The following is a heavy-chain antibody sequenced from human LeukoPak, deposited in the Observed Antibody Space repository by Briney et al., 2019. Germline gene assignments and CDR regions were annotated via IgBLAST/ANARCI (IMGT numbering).Heavy chain of an antibody. Sequence: GGSLRLSCAASGFTFSSYAMHWVCQAPGKGLEWVAVTSYDGSNKYYADSVKGRFTISRDNSKNTLYLQMNSLRAEDTAVYYCARGGTYYYDSSGYYSRNNFDYWGQGTLVTVSS. CDR2: TSYDGSNK. V-gene: IGHV3-30-3*01. CDR1: GFTFSSYA. CDR3: ARGGTYYYDSSGYYSRNNFDY. D-gene: IGHD3-22*01. J-gene: IGHJ4*02.